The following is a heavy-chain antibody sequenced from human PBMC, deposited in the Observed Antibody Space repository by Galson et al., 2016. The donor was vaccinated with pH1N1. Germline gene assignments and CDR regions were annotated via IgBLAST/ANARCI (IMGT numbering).Heavy chain of an antibody. J-gene: IGHJ5*02. D-gene: IGHD3-10*01. V-gene: IGHV1-8*03. Sequence: SVKVSCKASGYPFTRYDINWVRQAPGQGLEWMGWVNPNSGNAGYARKFRDRVTLPRDTSINTVYMEMSSLRHDDTAVYYCARADHFAANGGFDPWGQGTLVTVSS. CDR3: ARADHFAANGGFDP. CDR1: GYPFTRYD. CDR2: VNPNSGNA.